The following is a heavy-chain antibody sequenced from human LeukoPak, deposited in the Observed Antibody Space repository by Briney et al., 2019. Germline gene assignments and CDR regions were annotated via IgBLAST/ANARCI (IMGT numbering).Heavy chain of an antibody. CDR3: ARDLKRGYSSGRYSWGTGSSNDF. D-gene: IGHD6-19*01. CDR2: INAYNGNT. Sequence: VASVKVSCKASGYTLTSYGISWVRQAPGQGLEWMGWINAYNGNTNYAQKLQGRVTMTTDTSTSTAYMELRSLRSDDTAVYYCARDLKRGYSSGRYSWGTGSSNDFWGQGTLVTVSS. CDR1: GYTLTSYG. J-gene: IGHJ4*02. V-gene: IGHV1-18*01.